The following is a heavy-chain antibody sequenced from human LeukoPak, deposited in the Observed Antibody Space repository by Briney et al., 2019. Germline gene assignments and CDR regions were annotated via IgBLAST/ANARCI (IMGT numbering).Heavy chain of an antibody. D-gene: IGHD4-17*01. CDR2: ISSSSSYT. V-gene: IGHV3-21*04. Sequence: PGGSLRLSCAASGFTFSSYSMNWVRQAPGKGLEWVSSISSSSSYTYYADSVKGRFTISRDNAKNSLYLQMNSLRAEDTAVYYCAKGASGTTVTDFDYWGQGTLVTVSS. CDR1: GFTFSSYS. J-gene: IGHJ4*02. CDR3: AKGASGTTVTDFDY.